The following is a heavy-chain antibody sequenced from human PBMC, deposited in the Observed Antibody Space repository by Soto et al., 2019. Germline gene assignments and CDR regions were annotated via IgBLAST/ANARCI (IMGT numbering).Heavy chain of an antibody. CDR1: GGSISSYY. D-gene: IGHD3-16*01. CDR3: VRRRFGYYFDY. J-gene: IGHJ4*02. Sequence: SETLSLTCSVSGGSISSYYWSWIRQPPGKGLEWIGYINDRGSTYYSPSLKSRVTISVDTSNNQFSLKLTSVTAADTAVYYCVRRRFGYYFDYWGQGTLVTVSS. CDR2: INDRGST. V-gene: IGHV4-59*08.